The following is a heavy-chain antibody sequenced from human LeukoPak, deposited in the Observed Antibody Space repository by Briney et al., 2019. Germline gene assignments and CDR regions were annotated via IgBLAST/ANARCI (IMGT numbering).Heavy chain of an antibody. J-gene: IGHJ4*02. CDR3: ARDVPNYYYDSSGWFDY. CDR2: INTNTGNP. V-gene: IGHV7-4-1*02. CDR1: GYTFTSYA. Sequence: ASVKVSCKASGYTFTSYAMNWVRQAPGQGLEWMGWINTNTGNPTYAQGFTGRFVFSLDTSVSTAYLQISSLKAEDTAVYYCARDVPNYYYDSSGWFDYWGQGTLVTVSS. D-gene: IGHD3-22*01.